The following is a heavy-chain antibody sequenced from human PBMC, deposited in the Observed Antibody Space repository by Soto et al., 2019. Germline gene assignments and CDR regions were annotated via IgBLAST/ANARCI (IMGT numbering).Heavy chain of an antibody. CDR1: GGSFSGYY. V-gene: IGHV4-34*01. CDR3: ARAGPAAGTGGVWFDP. J-gene: IGHJ5*02. CDR2: INHSGST. D-gene: IGHD6-13*01. Sequence: PSETLSLTCAVYGGSFSGYYWSWIRQPPGKGLEWIGEINHSGSTNYNPSLKSRVTISVDTSKNQFSLKLSSVTAADTAVYYCARAGPAAGTGGVWFDPWGQGTLVTVSS.